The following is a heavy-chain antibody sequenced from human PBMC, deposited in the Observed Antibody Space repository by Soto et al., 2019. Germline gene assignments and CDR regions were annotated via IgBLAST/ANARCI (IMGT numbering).Heavy chain of an antibody. CDR1: GFTFDDYG. D-gene: IGHD4-17*01. CDR3: ARERWIDYGDYAGESAFDY. J-gene: IGHJ4*02. Sequence: GGSLRLSCAASGFTFDDYGMSWVRQAPGKGLEWVSGINWNGGSTGYADSVKGRFTISRDNAKNSLYLQMNSLRAEDTALYHCARERWIDYGDYAGESAFDYWGQGTLVTVSS. CDR2: INWNGGST. V-gene: IGHV3-20*01.